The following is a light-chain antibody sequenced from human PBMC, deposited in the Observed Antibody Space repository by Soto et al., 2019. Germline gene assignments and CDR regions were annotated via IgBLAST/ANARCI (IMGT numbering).Light chain of an antibody. CDR1: DNIGPW. CDR2: KAS. Sequence: DIQMTQSPSTLSASIGDRVAITCRASDNIGPWVAWYQQKPGKAPKLLIYKASTLETGAPSRFAGSGSGTGFTITITRLYTDDVAIYCRHHYNTYSRTFGQGTKLEV. J-gene: IGKJ1*01. CDR3: HHYNTYSRT. V-gene: IGKV1-5*03.